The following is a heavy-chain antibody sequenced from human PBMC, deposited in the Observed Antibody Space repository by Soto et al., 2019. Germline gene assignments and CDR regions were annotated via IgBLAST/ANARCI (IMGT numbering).Heavy chain of an antibody. Sequence: GGSLRLSCAVSGFTFSDYYMSWIRQAQGKGLGWVSYISSSSSYTNYADSVKGRFTISRDNAKNSLYLQMNSLIAEDTAVYYCARASWGGVVPAGWFDPWGQGTLVTVSS. CDR1: GFTFSDYY. CDR3: ARASWGGVVPAGWFDP. J-gene: IGHJ5*02. V-gene: IGHV3-11*06. CDR2: ISSSSSYT. D-gene: IGHD2-2*01.